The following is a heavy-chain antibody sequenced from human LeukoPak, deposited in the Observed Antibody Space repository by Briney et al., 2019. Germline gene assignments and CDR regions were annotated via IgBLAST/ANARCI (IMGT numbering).Heavy chain of an antibody. D-gene: IGHD3-22*01. CDR3: VRGIRDYYGLDY. V-gene: IGHV3-23*01. CDR2: ISGSGGST. Sequence: GGPLRLSCAASGFTFSSYAMSWVRQAPGKGLEWVSAISGSGGSTYYADSVKGRFTISRDNAKNTLYLQMNSLRAEDTAVYYCVRGIRDYYGLDYWGQGTLVTVSS. CDR1: GFTFSSYA. J-gene: IGHJ4*02.